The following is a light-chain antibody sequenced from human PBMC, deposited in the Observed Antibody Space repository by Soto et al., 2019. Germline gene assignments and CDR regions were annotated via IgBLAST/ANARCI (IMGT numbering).Light chain of an antibody. V-gene: IGKV1D-12*01. CDR1: QDIDNY. CDR3: LQGSDFPLT. J-gene: IGKJ4*01. CDR2: LAS. Sequence: DIQMTPSPSSVSASVGDRVTFTCRASQDIDNYLAWYQQKPGKAPKLLIYLASSLQTGVPSRFSGSGSGTDFTLTISSLQPEDFATYFCLQGSDFPLTFGGGTKVEI.